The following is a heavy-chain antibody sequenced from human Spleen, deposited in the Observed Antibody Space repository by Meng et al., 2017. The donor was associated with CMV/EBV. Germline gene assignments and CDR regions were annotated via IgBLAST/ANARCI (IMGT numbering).Heavy chain of an antibody. D-gene: IGHD3-3*01. J-gene: IGHJ3*02. V-gene: IGHV3-74*01. Sequence: GESLKISCAASGFTFSSYWMHWVRQAPGKGLVWVSRINSDGSSTSYADSVKGRFTISRDNSKNTLYLQMNSLRAEDTAVYYCASTATNDFWNLDAFDIWGQGTMVTVSS. CDR1: GFTFSSYW. CDR3: ASTATNDFWNLDAFDI. CDR2: INSDGSST.